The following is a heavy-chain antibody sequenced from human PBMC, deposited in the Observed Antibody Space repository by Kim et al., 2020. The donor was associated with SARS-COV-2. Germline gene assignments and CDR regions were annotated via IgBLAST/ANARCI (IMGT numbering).Heavy chain of an antibody. Sequence: GGSLRLSCAASGFTFSSYGMHWVRQAPGKGLEWVAVISYDGSNKYYADSVKGRFTISRDNSKNTLYLQMNSLRAEDTAVYYCAKSVGYDFWSGGGNWGQGTLVTVSS. CDR2: ISYDGSNK. CDR1: GFTFSSYG. D-gene: IGHD3-3*01. J-gene: IGHJ4*02. V-gene: IGHV3-30*18. CDR3: AKSVGYDFWSGGGN.